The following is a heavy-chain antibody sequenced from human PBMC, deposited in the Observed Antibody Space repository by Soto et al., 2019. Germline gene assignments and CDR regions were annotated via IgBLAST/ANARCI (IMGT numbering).Heavy chain of an antibody. J-gene: IGHJ4*02. CDR1: GFTFSSFA. CDR2: ISGSGGST. Sequence: GGPLRLSCAASGFTFSSFAMSWVRQAPGKGLDWVSAISGSGGSTYSADSVKGRFTISRDNSKNTLYLQMSSLRAEDTAVYYCARGSSAGKGCPPDFWGQGSLVTVSS. CDR3: ARGSSAGKGCPPDF. V-gene: IGHV3-23*01. D-gene: IGHD6-13*01.